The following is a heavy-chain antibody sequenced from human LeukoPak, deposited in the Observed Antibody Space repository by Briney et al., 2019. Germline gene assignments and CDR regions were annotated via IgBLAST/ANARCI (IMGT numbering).Heavy chain of an antibody. CDR2: ITISGTFI. CDR1: GFTFSTFT. D-gene: IGHD3-22*01. J-gene: IGHJ4*01. V-gene: IGHV3-21*01. Sequence: KSGGSLRLSCAAPGFTFSTFTMNWVRQAPGKGLEWVSSITISGTFIYYADSVKGRFTISRDNAKNSLYLQMNSLRAEDTAVYYCAREDSSGYYKGLDYWGHGTLVTVSS. CDR3: AREDSSGYYKGLDY.